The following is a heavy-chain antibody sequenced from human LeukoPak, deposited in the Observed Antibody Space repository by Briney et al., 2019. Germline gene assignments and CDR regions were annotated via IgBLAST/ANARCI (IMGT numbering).Heavy chain of an antibody. CDR2: IYYSGST. J-gene: IGHJ5*02. D-gene: IGHD2-2*01. CDR3: ARASPDLGYCSSTSCYSASWFDP. V-gene: IGHV4-31*03. CDR1: GGSISSGGYY. Sequence: SETLSLTCTVSGGSISSGGYYWSWIRQHPGKGLEWIGYIYYSGSTYYNPSLKSRVTISVDTSKNQFSLKLSSVIAADTAVYYCARASPDLGYCSSTSCYSASWFDPWGQGTLVTVSS.